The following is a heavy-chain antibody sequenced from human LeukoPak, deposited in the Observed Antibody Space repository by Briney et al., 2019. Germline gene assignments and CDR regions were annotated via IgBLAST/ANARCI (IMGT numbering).Heavy chain of an antibody. CDR1: GFTFSSFW. Sequence: GGSLRLSCAASGFTFSSFWMNWVRQAPGKGLEWVANIKEDGSDKYYVDSVKGRFTISRDNAKNSLYLQMNNLRAEDTAVYYCARDVGYFRFDYWGQGTLVTVSS. V-gene: IGHV3-7*01. D-gene: IGHD5-18*01. J-gene: IGHJ4*02. CDR2: IKEDGSDK. CDR3: ARDVGYFRFDY.